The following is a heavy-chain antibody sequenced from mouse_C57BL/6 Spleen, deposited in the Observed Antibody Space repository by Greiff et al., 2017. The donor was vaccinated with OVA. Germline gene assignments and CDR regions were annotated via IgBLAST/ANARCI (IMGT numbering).Heavy chain of an antibody. V-gene: IGHV5-4*01. CDR1: GFTFSSYA. Sequence: EVQGVESGGGLVKPGGSLKLSCAASGFTFSSYAMSWVRQTPEKRLEWVATISDGGSYTYYPDNVKGRFTISRDNAKNNLYLQMSHLKSEDTAMYYCARDPYYYGSSHWYFDVWGIGTTVTVSS. CDR3: ARDPYYYGSSHWYFDV. J-gene: IGHJ1*03. CDR2: ISDGGSYT. D-gene: IGHD1-1*01.